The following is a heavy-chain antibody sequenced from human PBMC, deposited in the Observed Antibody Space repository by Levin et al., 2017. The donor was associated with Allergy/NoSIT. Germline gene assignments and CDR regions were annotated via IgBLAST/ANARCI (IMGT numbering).Heavy chain of an antibody. V-gene: IGHV3-7*01. CDR3: ARCYYGSNWYFDR. CDR1: GFTFTTYC. D-gene: IGHD1-26*01. J-gene: IGHJ2*01. Sequence: RPGGSLRLSCAASGFTFTTYCMNWVRQAPGRGLEWVATIKQDGSEKYYVDSVKGRFTISRDSAKNSLYLQMNSLRAEDTAVYYCARCYYGSNWYFDRWGRGTLVTVSS. CDR2: IKQDGSEK.